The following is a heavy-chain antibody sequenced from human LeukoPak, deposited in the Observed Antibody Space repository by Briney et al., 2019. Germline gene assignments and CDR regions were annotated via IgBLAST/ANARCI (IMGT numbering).Heavy chain of an antibody. CDR3: ARGHYGGNSAPDY. V-gene: IGHV3-53*04. CDR2: IYSGGNT. J-gene: IGHJ4*02. CDR1: GFTVSSNY. Sequence: GGSLRLSCTASGFTVSSNYMSWVRQAPGKGLEWVSVIYSGGNTYYADSVKGRFTISRHNSENTLYLQMNSLRAEDSAVYYCARGHYGGNSAPDYWGQGTLVTVSS. D-gene: IGHD4-23*01.